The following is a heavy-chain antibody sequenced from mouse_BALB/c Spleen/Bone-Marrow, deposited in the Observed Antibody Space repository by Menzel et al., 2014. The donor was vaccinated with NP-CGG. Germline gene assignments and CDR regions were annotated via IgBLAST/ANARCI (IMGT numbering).Heavy chain of an antibody. CDR3: ARRGGSSYAMDY. D-gene: IGHD1-1*01. J-gene: IGHJ4*01. Sequence: EVQLQQSGPELVKPGASVKISCKTSGYTFTEYTMHWVKQSHGKSLEWIGGINPNNGGTSYNQKSKGKATLTVDKSSSTDYMELRSLTSEDSAVYCCARRGGSSYAMDYWGQGTSVTVSS. CDR1: GYTFTEYT. V-gene: IGHV1-18*01. CDR2: INPNNGGT.